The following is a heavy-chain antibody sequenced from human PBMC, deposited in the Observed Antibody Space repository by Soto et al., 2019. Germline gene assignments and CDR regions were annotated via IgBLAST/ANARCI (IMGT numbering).Heavy chain of an antibody. J-gene: IGHJ6*02. CDR2: ISGSGGSK. CDR3: ARDSSSWIKAYYYYGMDV. Sequence: GGSLRLSCAASGFTFSSYAMSWVRQAPGKGLEWVSAISGSGGSKYYADSVKGRFTISRDNSKNTLYLQMNSLRAEDTAVYYCARDSSSWIKAYYYYGMDVWGQGTTVTVSS. D-gene: IGHD6-13*01. CDR1: GFTFSSYA. V-gene: IGHV3-23*01.